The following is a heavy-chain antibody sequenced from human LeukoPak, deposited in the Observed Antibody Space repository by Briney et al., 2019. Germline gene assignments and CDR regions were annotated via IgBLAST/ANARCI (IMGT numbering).Heavy chain of an antibody. CDR1: GFTFSSYG. Sequence: ETGGSLRLSCAASGFTFSSYGMSWVRQAPGKGLEWVSAISGSGGSTYYADSVKGRFTISRDNSKNTLYLQMNSLRAEDTAVYYCAKVRYYDILTGYYSDYWGQGTLVTVSS. CDR2: ISGSGGST. D-gene: IGHD3-9*01. CDR3: AKVRYYDILTGYYSDY. J-gene: IGHJ4*02. V-gene: IGHV3-23*01.